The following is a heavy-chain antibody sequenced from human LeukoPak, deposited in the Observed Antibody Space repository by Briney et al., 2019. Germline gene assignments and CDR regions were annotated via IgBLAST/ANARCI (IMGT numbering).Heavy chain of an antibody. Sequence: SETLSLTCAVYGESFSAYSWNWIRQSPGKGLEWIGEINHSGSTNYNPSLKSRVTISVDTSKNQTSKRQFSLKLNSVTAADTAVYYCTRERSTPGINWFDPWGQGTLVTVSS. V-gene: IGHV4-34*01. CDR3: TRERSTPGINWFDP. CDR2: INHSGST. D-gene: IGHD2-2*01. CDR1: GESFSAYS. J-gene: IGHJ5*02.